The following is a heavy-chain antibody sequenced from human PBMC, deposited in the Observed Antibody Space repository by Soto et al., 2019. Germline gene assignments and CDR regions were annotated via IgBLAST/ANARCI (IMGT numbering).Heavy chain of an antibody. CDR2: IYYSGST. J-gene: IGHJ4*02. CDR1: GGSISSDY. V-gene: IGHV4-59*01. CDR3: TTNRGFDFYYFDS. Sequence: SETLSLTCTVSGGSISSDYWSWIRQPPGKGLEWIGYIYYSGSTNYNPSLKSRVTISVDTSKNQFSLKLSSVTAADTAVYYCTTNRGFDFYYFDSWGQGAQVTVSS. D-gene: IGHD5-12*01.